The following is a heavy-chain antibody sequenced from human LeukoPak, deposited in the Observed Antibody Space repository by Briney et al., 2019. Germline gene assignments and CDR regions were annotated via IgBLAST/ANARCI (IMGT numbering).Heavy chain of an antibody. V-gene: IGHV3-23*01. Sequence: PGGSLRLSCAASGFTFSSYAMSWVRQAPGKGLEWVSAISGSGGSTYYADSVKGRFTISRDNSKNTLYLQMNSLRAEDTAVYYCARDGTRYCSSTSCYSGYYYYGMDVWGQGTTVTVSS. CDR2: ISGSGGST. CDR3: ARDGTRYCSSTSCYSGYYYYGMDV. J-gene: IGHJ6*02. D-gene: IGHD2-2*01. CDR1: GFTFSSYA.